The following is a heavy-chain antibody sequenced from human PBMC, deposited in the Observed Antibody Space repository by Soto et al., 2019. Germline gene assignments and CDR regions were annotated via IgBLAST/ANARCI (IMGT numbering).Heavy chain of an antibody. Sequence: QVQLVQSGAEVKKPGSSVKVSCKASGGTFSSYAISWVRQAPRQGLEWMGGIIPIFGTANYAQKFQGRVTIAEDESTSTAYMELSSLISEDTDVYYCARSTGRDYYYYGMDVWGQGATVTVCS. CDR2: IIPIFGTA. CDR1: GGTFSSYA. CDR3: ARSTGRDYYYYGMDV. D-gene: IGHD2-15*01. V-gene: IGHV1-69*12. J-gene: IGHJ6*02.